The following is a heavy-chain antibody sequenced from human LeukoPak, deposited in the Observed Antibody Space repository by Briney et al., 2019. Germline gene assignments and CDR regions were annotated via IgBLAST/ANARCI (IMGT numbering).Heavy chain of an antibody. CDR1: GFTFSSYG. J-gene: IGHJ4*02. CDR3: ARDHSSGWYNAFDY. D-gene: IGHD6-19*01. CDR2: IWYDGSNK. V-gene: IGHV3-33*01. Sequence: PGGSLRLSCAASGFTFSSYGMHWVRQAPGKGLEWVAVIWYDGSNKYYADSVKGRFTISRDNSKNTLYLQMNSLRAEDTAVYYCARDHSSGWYNAFDYWGQGTLVTVSS.